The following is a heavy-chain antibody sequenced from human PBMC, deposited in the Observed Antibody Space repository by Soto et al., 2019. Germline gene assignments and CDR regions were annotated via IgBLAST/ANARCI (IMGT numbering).Heavy chain of an antibody. V-gene: IGHV2-5*01. J-gene: IGHJ4*02. CDR3: AHSDGGYEIIYFDF. CDR1: GFSFTTAGVA. D-gene: IGHD5-12*01. Sequence: QITLQESGPTLVKPTQTLTLTCTFSGFSFTTAGVAVGWIRQTPGGALEWLTLIYYNDDRRFSPSLKTRLTITGDTSNNQVVLSLTNVDPGDTATYFCAHSDGGYEIIYFDFWGQVIPVTVSS. CDR2: IYYNDDR.